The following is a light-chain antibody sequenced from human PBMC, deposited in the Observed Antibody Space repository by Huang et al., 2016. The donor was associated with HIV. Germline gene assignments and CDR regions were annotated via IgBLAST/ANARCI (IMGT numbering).Light chain of an antibody. V-gene: IGKV3-11*01. J-gene: IGKJ4*01. CDR1: QSISNH. Sequence: IVLTQSPATLSWYLGERVTLSRRASQSISNHLAWYQQRPGQAPRLLIYDASTRVAGVPARFSGSGSGTDFILTINSLEPEDFALYYCQQHDSWLTFGGGTKVEV. CDR3: QQHDSWLT. CDR2: DAS.